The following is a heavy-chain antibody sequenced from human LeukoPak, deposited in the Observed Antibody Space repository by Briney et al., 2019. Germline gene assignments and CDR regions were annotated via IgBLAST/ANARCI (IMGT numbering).Heavy chain of an antibody. Sequence: GGSLRLSCAASGFTFSDYYMSWVRQAPGKGLEWVSVIYSGGSTYYADSVKGRFTISRDNSKNTLYLQMNSLRAEDTAVYYCARDGDSGDYWGQGTLVTVSS. CDR1: GFTFSDYY. CDR2: IYSGGST. J-gene: IGHJ4*02. CDR3: ARDGDSGDY. V-gene: IGHV3-53*01. D-gene: IGHD3-22*01.